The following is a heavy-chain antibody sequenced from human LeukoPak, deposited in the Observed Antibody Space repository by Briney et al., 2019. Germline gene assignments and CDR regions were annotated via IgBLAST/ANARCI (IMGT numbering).Heavy chain of an antibody. CDR2: IYYSGST. D-gene: IGHD6-6*01. CDR3: ARDRSSSHWFDP. CDR1: GGSFSGYY. J-gene: IGHJ5*02. V-gene: IGHV4-59*01. Sequence: SETLSLTCAVYGGSFSGYYWSWIRQPPGKGLEWIGYIYYSGSTNYNPSLKSRVTISVDTSKNQFSLKLSSVTAADTAVYYCARDRSSSHWFDPWGQGTLVTVSS.